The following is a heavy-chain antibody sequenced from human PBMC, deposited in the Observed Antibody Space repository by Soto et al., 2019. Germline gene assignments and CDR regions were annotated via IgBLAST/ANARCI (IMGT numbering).Heavy chain of an antibody. V-gene: IGHV3-33*01. CDR3: ARDGGSSNWGTYYYYYYGMDV. D-gene: IGHD6-13*01. CDR1: GFTFSSYG. Sequence: GGSLRLSCAASGFTFSSYGMHWVRQAPGKGLEWVAVIWYDGSNKYYADSVKGRFTISRDNSKNTLYLQMNSLRAEDTAVYYCARDGGSSNWGTYYYYYYGMDVWGQGTTVTVSS. CDR2: IWYDGSNK. J-gene: IGHJ6*02.